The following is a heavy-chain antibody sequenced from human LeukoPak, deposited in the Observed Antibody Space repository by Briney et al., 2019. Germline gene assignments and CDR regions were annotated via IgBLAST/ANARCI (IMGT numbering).Heavy chain of an antibody. CDR2: IYYSGNT. CDR3: ARDRDSSGLRDFDL. J-gene: IGHJ2*01. CDR1: GGSISSYY. D-gene: IGHD3-22*01. V-gene: IGHV4-59*01. Sequence: SETLSLTCIVSGGSISSYYWSWIRQPPGRGRGWIGYIYYSGNTNYNPSLKSRVSISIDTSKNQFSLQLSSVTAADTAVYYCARDRDSSGLRDFDLWGRGTLVTVSA.